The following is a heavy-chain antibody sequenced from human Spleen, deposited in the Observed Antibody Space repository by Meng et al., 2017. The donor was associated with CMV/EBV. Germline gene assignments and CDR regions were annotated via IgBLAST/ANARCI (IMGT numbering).Heavy chain of an antibody. J-gene: IGHJ4*02. V-gene: IGHV1-2*02. Sequence: ASVKVSCKPSGYTFSVSYIHWVRQAPGQGLEWMGWLNPNSGGTDYARNFKGRVAMTRDTSISTVYMELSRLKSDDTAFYYCARGTAATFNYYDSSPYFNSWGQGTLVTVSS. CDR3: ARGTAATFNYYDSSPYFNS. D-gene: IGHD3-22*01. CDR1: GYTFSVSY. CDR2: LNPNSGGT.